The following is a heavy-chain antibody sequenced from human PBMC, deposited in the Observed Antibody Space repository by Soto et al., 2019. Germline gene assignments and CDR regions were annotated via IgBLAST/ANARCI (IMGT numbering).Heavy chain of an antibody. V-gene: IGHV1-18*01. J-gene: IGHJ4*02. CDR3: ARDDPRLSTINIDY. Sequence: GASVKVSCKASGYTFSSFGISWVRQAPGQGLEWMGWISAYDGNTNYAQRLQGRVTLTTDTSTNTVYMELRSLTSDDTAVYFCARDDPRLSTINIDYWGRGTQVTVSS. CDR2: ISAYDGNT. D-gene: IGHD4-4*01. CDR1: GYTFSSFG.